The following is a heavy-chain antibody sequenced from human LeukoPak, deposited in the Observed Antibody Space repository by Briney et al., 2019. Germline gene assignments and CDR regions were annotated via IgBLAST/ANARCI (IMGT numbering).Heavy chain of an antibody. CDR2: INTDGSST. V-gene: IGHV3-74*01. D-gene: IGHD6-13*01. Sequence: PGGSLRLSCAASGFTFSNAWMSWVRQAPGKGLVWVSRINTDGSSTSYADSVKGRFTISRDDAKNTLYLQMNSLRADDTAVYYCARHYSRRSTGFEYWGQGTLVTVSS. J-gene: IGHJ4*02. CDR3: ARHYSRRSTGFEY. CDR1: GFTFSNAW.